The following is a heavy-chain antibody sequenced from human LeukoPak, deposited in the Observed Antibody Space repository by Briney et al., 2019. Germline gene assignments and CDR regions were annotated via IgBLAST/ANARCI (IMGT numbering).Heavy chain of an antibody. V-gene: IGHV1-2*02. CDR2: INPNSGGT. Sequence: ASVKVSCKASGYTFTGHYMHWVRQAPGQGLEWMGWINPNSGGTNYAQKLQGRVTMTTDTSTSTAYMELRSLRSDDTAVYYCARGSYYYDSSGYYSFPSDYWGQGTLVTVSS. CDR1: GYTFTGHY. J-gene: IGHJ4*02. D-gene: IGHD3-22*01. CDR3: ARGSYYYDSSGYYSFPSDY.